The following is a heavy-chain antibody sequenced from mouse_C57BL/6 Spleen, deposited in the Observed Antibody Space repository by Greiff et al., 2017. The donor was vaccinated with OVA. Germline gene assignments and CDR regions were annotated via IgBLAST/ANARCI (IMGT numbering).Heavy chain of an antibody. D-gene: IGHD1-1*01. V-gene: IGHV3-1*01. J-gene: IGHJ4*01. Sequence: EVKLQQSGPGMVKPSQSLSLTCTVTGYSITSGYDWHWIRHFPGNKLEWMGYISYSGSTNYNPSLKSRISITHDTSKNHFFLKLNSVTTEDTATYYCARSLGLRGAMDYWGQGTSVTVSS. CDR2: ISYSGST. CDR3: ARSLGLRGAMDY. CDR1: GYSITSGYD.